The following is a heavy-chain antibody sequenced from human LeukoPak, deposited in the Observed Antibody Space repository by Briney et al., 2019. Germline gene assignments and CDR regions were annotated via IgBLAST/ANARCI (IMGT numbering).Heavy chain of an antibody. CDR1: GFTFDDYA. D-gene: IGHD2-8*01. CDR3: AKGSMDAFDI. J-gene: IGHJ3*02. Sequence: GRSLRPSCAASGFTFDDYAMHWVRQAPGKGLEWVSGISWNSGSIGYADSVKGRFTISRDNAKNSLYLQMNSLRAEDMALYYCAKGSMDAFDIWGQGTMATVSS. V-gene: IGHV3-9*03. CDR2: ISWNSGSI.